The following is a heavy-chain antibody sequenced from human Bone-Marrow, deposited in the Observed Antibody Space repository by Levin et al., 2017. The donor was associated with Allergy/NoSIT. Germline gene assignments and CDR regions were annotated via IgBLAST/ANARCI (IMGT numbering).Heavy chain of an antibody. CDR2: ISSSSSYI. V-gene: IGHV3-21*01. CDR1: GFTFSSYS. J-gene: IGHJ4*02. Sequence: KPGGSLRLSCAASGFTFSSYSMNWVRQAPGKGLEWVSSISSSSSYIYYADSVKGRFTISRDNAKNSLYLQMNSLRAEDTAVYYCARGGVGIVVVVAATPIGPFDYWGQGTLVTVSS. CDR3: ARGGVGIVVVVAATPIGPFDY. D-gene: IGHD2-15*01.